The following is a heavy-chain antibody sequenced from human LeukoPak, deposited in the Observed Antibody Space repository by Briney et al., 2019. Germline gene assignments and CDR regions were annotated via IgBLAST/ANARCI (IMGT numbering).Heavy chain of an antibody. D-gene: IGHD2-15*01. V-gene: IGHV4-31*03. CDR3: ARGHRSSSAYHCNAMDV. CDR1: GGSISSGSYW. CDR2: VYYSGST. J-gene: IGHJ6*02. Sequence: SETLSLTCTVSGGSISSGSYWWSWIRQHPEKGLERIGYVYYSGSTYYNPSLKSRVSISVDTSKNQLSLTLTSVTAADTAVYYCARGHRSSSAYHCNAMDVWGQGTTVTVSS.